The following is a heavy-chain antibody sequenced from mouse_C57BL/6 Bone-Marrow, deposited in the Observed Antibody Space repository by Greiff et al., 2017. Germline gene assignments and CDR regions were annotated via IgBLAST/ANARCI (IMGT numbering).Heavy chain of an antibody. D-gene: IGHD2-12*01. CDR1: GFTFSDYA. CDR2: ISNLAYSI. J-gene: IGHJ4*01. Sequence: EVQLVPSGGGLVQPGGSLKLSCAASGFTFSDYAMAWVRQAPRKGPEWVAFISNLAYSIYYADTVTGRFTISRGNAKNSLYLEMSSLRSEYTAMYYCARHGRYPYAMDYWGQGTSVTVS. V-gene: IGHV5-15*01. CDR3: ARHGRYPYAMDY.